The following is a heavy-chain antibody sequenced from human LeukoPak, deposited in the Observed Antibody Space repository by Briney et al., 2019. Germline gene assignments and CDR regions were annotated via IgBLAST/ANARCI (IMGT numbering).Heavy chain of an antibody. J-gene: IGHJ4*02. CDR2: ISGSGGST. Sequence: GGSLRLSCAASGFTFSSYAMSWVRQAPGKGLEWVSAISGSGGSTYYADSVKGRSTISRDNSKNTLYLQMNSLRAEDTAVYYCAKAIAAAGTFDYWGQGTLVTVSS. CDR1: GFTFSSYA. CDR3: AKAIAAAGTFDY. V-gene: IGHV3-23*01. D-gene: IGHD6-13*01.